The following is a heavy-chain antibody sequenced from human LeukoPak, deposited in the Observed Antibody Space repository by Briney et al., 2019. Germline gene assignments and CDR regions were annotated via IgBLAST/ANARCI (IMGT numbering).Heavy chain of an antibody. CDR1: GYTFTSYD. V-gene: IGHV1-8*03. D-gene: IGHD2-2*02. J-gene: IGHJ6*03. CDR3: ARGLIVVVPAAIKDYYYMDV. Sequence: ASVKVSCKDPGYTFTSYDINWVRQGTGQGLEWMGWINPNSSNTGYAQKFQGRVTITRNTSISTAYMELSSLRYEDTAVYYCARGLIVVVPAAIKDYYYMDVWGKGTTVTVSS. CDR2: INPNSSNT.